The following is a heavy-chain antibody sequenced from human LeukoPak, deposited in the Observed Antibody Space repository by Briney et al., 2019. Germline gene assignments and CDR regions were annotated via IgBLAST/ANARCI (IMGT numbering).Heavy chain of an antibody. CDR2: IDTDGTGT. D-gene: IGHD6-19*01. V-gene: IGHV3-74*01. CDR3: TRLGGSSGVDY. CDR1: GFTFSSYW. J-gene: IGHJ4*02. Sequence: GGSLRLSCAASGFTFSSYWMHWVRQVPGKGLVWVSRIDTDGTGTSYADSVKGRFTVSRDNAKNTLYLQMISLRAVDTAVYYCTRLGGSSGVDYWGQGTLVTVSS.